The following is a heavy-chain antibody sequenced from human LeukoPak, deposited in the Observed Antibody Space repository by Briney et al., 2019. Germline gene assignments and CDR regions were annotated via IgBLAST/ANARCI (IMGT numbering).Heavy chain of an antibody. Sequence: TGGSLRLTCAASGFTFSSYSMNWVRQAPGKGLEWVSSISSSSSYIYYADSVKGRFTISRDNAKNSLYLQMNSLRAEDTAVYYCARDFNRVVTIFDAFDIWGQGTMVTVSS. CDR2: ISSSSSYI. CDR3: ARDFNRVVTIFDAFDI. D-gene: IGHD2-21*02. V-gene: IGHV3-21*01. CDR1: GFTFSSYS. J-gene: IGHJ3*02.